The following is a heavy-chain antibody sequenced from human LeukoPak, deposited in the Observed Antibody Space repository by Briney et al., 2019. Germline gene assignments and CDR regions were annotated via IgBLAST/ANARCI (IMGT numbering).Heavy chain of an antibody. J-gene: IGHJ1*01. V-gene: IGHV3-21*01. D-gene: IGHD3-22*01. CDR3: ARSDPQYYYDSSGYSYPLEFFQH. CDR2: ISSSSSYM. CDR1: GFTFSSYS. Sequence: LGGSLRISCAASGFTFSSYSMNWVRQAPGKGLEWVSSISSSSSYMYYADPVKGRFTISRDNAKNSLYLQMNSLRGEDTAVYYCARSDPQYYYDSSGYSYPLEFFQHWGQGTLVTVSS.